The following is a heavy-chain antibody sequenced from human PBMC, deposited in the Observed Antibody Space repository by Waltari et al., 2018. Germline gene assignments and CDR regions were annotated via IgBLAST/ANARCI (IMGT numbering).Heavy chain of an antibody. CDR3: TRGFQLIPEIWFDS. CDR1: GYSFIGYY. Sequence: QAHLVQSGAEVKKPGASVKVPCKTSGYSFIGYYIPWVRQAPGQGLEWMGWINPTTGTTRYARKFQKRISVTTDASIDTAYMEFTSLTSDDTAVYYCTRGFQLIPEIWFDSWGQGSLVTVSS. D-gene: IGHD1-1*01. J-gene: IGHJ5*01. CDR2: INPTTGTT. V-gene: IGHV1-2*02.